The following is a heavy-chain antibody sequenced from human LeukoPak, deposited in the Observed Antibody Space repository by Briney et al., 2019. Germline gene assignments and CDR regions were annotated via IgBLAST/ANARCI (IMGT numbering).Heavy chain of an antibody. CDR1: GFTVSSNS. CDR2: IHSGGST. CDR3: GVVPGSGH. V-gene: IGHV3-53*01. J-gene: IGHJ1*01. Sequence: GGSLRLSCAASGFTVSSNSMTWVRQAPGKGLEWVSVIHSGGSTFYADSVKGRFTISRDSSKNTLYLQMTSLRAADTAVYYCGVVPGSGHWGQGTLVTVFS. D-gene: IGHD2-21*01.